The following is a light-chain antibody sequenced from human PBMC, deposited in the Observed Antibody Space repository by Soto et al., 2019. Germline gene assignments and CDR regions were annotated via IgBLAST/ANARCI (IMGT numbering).Light chain of an antibody. Sequence: EILMTQSPATLSVSPGERATLSCRASQSVSSILAWYQQKPGQAPRLLIYDASSRATGISDRFSGSGSGTDFTLTISRLEPEDFAVYYCQQYGSSGTFGQGTKVDI. CDR3: QQYGSSGT. J-gene: IGKJ1*01. CDR1: QSVSSI. V-gene: IGKV3-20*01. CDR2: DAS.